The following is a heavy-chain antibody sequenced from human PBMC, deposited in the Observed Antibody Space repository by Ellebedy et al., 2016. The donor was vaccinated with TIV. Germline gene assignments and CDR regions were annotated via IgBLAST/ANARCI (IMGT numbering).Heavy chain of an antibody. Sequence: GESLKISCAASGFSSRSYIMNWLRQAPGKPPAWVACISRDSDDLSYADSGKGRFTISRDNAKNLLYLQMNTLGVEDAAVYYCAAGSREYWFDPWGQGTLVTVSS. D-gene: IGHD3-10*01. CDR2: ISRDSDDL. V-gene: IGHV3-21*01. CDR3: AAGSREYWFDP. J-gene: IGHJ5*02. CDR1: GFSSRSYI.